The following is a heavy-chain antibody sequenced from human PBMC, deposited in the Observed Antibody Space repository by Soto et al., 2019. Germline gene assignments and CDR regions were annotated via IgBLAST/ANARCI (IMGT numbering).Heavy chain of an antibody. CDR1: GASIRSNNW. J-gene: IGHJ4*02. Sequence: PSETLSLTCAVSGASIRSNNWWSWVRQPPGKGLEWIGEIFHSGSANYNPSLKSRATISLDKSKSQFSLTLTSVPAADKAIYYGVRDRGAVWGNYRNRAPSFDSGGEGTPVIVSS. CDR3: VRDRGAVWGNYRNRAPSFDS. D-gene: IGHD3-16*02. V-gene: IGHV4-4*02. CDR2: IFHSGSA.